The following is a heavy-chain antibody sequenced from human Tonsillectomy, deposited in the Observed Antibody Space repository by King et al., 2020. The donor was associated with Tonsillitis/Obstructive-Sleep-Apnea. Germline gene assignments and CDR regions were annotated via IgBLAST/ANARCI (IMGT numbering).Heavy chain of an antibody. CDR1: GGSISTYY. D-gene: IGHD1-26*01. V-gene: IGHV4-59*01. J-gene: IGHJ4*02. Sequence: QLQESGPGLVKPSETLSLTCTVSGGSISTYYWSWVRQPPGKGMEWIGYIYYSRSTNYNPSLKSRVTISIDTSKNQFSLKLSSVTAADTAVYYCARVRGVVGATFYYFDYWGQGTLVTVSS. CDR3: ARVRGVVGATFYYFDY. CDR2: IYYSRST.